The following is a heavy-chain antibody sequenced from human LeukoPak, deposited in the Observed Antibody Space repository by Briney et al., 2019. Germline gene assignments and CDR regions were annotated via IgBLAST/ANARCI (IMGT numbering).Heavy chain of an antibody. Sequence: GGSLRLSCAASGFTFSSYSMNWVRQAPGKGLEWVSSISSSSSYIYYGDSVKGRFTISRDNAKNSLYLQMNSLRAEDTAVYYCARVVGRYSYGPGDYWGQGTLVTVSS. D-gene: IGHD5-18*01. J-gene: IGHJ4*02. V-gene: IGHV3-21*01. CDR2: ISSSSSYI. CDR1: GFTFSSYS. CDR3: ARVVGRYSYGPGDY.